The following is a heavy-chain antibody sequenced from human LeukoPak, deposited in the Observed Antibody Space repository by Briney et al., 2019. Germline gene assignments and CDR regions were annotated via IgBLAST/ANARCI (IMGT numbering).Heavy chain of an antibody. Sequence: SQTLSLTRTFSGDSTSSYYWSWIRHHPGKGLEWIGYISYTGSTNYNTTLKSRVTISLDTSKNQFSLKLNSVTAADTAVYYCARSSYYERSGYQFDSWGQGTLVSVSS. J-gene: IGHJ4*02. CDR3: ARSSYYERSGYQFDS. CDR1: GDSTSSYY. D-gene: IGHD3-22*01. V-gene: IGHV4-59*08. CDR2: ISYTGST.